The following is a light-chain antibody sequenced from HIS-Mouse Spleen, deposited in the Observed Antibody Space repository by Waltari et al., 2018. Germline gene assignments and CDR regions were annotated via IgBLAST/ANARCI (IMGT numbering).Light chain of an antibody. V-gene: IGKV1-8*01. J-gene: IGKJ2*01. CDR3: QQYYSYPYT. CDR2: AAS. Sequence: AIRITQSPSSFSASTGDRVTSTCRASQGISSYLAWYQQKPGNAPKRLIYAASTLQSGVPSRFSGSGSGTDFTLTISCLQSEDFATYYCQQYYSYPYTFGQGTKLE. CDR1: QGISSY.